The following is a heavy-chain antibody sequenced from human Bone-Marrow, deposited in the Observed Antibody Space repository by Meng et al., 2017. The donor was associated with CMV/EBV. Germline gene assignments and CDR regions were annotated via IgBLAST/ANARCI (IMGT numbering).Heavy chain of an antibody. J-gene: IGHJ5*02. V-gene: IGHV4-30-4*08. CDR3: AGHMGEYYDILTGMGGWFDP. CDR1: GGSISSGDYY. Sequence: LRLSCTVSGGSISSGDYYWSWIRQPPGRGLEWIGYIYHSGSTYFNPSLKSRLTISVDTSKNQFSLKLSSVTAADTAVYYCAGHMGEYYDILTGMGGWFDPWGQGTLVTVSS. CDR2: IYHSGST. D-gene: IGHD3-9*01.